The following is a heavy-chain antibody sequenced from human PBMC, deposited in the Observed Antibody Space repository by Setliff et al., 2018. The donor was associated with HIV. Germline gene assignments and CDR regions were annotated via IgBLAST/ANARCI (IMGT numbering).Heavy chain of an antibody. D-gene: IGHD5-18*01. V-gene: IGHV4-61*02. J-gene: IGHJ6*02. CDR3: ARVQVTDYYYYYGMDV. Sequence: PSETLSLTCTVSGGSISSGSYYWSWIREPAGKGLEWIGRVDNSGSTKYNPSLKSRLTISVDTSKDQFSLKLSSVTAADTAVYYCARVQVTDYYYYYGMDVWGQGTTVTVSS. CDR2: VDNSGST. CDR1: GGSISSGSYY.